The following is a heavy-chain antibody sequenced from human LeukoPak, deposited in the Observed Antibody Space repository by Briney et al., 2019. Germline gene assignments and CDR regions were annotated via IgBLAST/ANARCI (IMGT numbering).Heavy chain of an antibody. D-gene: IGHD2-8*02. J-gene: IGHJ4*02. CDR1: GDSVTSYY. V-gene: IGHV4-59*08. CDR3: ARLDCTGDGCYNH. CDR2: VSSDGTT. Sequence: SETLSLTCSVSGDSVTSYYWSWFRQPPGKGLEWIGYVSSDGTTNYTPSLRSRVIMSVDTAKNHISLSLTSLTAADTAIYYCARLDCTGDGCYNHWGRGTLVTVSS.